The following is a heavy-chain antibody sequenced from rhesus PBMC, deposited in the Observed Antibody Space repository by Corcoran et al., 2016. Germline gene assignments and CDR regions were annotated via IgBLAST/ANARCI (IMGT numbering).Heavy chain of an antibody. Sequence: QVQLQESGPGVVKPSETLSLTCAVSGGSISSGYDWCWIRQPPGKGLEWIGSNYGSSRSTNYHPSLKNRVTISRDASKNQFSLKLSSVTAADTAVYYCASDIAAAGTGFDYWGQGVLVTVSS. V-gene: IGHV4-76*01. CDR1: GGSISSGYD. CDR2: NYGSSRST. CDR3: ASDIAAAGTGFDY. J-gene: IGHJ4*01. D-gene: IGHD6-25*01.